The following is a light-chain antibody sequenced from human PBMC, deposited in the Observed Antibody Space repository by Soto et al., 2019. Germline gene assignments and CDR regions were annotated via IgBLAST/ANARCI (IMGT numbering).Light chain of an antibody. CDR2: GTF. CDR3: QHLNNYPPFT. Sequence: ITLTQSPSSLSASVGDRVSITCRASQDIKTYLAWYQQKQGKAPKLLISGTFTLQSGVPSRFNGSGSGTDFTLTISRLQPEDFATYYCQHLNNYPPFTFGPGTKVDLE. CDR1: QDIKTY. J-gene: IGKJ3*01. V-gene: IGKV1-9*01.